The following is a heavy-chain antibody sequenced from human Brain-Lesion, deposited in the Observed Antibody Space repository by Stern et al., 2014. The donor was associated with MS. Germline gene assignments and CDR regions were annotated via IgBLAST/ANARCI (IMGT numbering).Heavy chain of an antibody. V-gene: IGHV4-31*03. D-gene: IGHD3-22*01. J-gene: IGHJ4*02. CDR1: GGSINRGGYY. CDR3: ARGARYSDSSGYYFYFDY. Sequence: VQLVESGPGLVKPSQTLPLTCTVSGGSINRGGYYWSWLRQYPGKGLEWIGYLYYTGSAYYDPSLKSRLSMSIDTSKNQFSLNLNSGTAADTAVYYCARGARYSDSSGYYFYFDYWGQGTLVTVSS. CDR2: LYYTGSA.